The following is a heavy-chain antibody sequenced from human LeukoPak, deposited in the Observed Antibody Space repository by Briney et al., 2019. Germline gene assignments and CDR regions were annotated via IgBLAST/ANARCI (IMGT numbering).Heavy chain of an antibody. CDR3: AKDQGIAAAGSDY. CDR1: GFTFSSYA. D-gene: IGHD6-13*01. V-gene: IGHV3-23*01. J-gene: IGHJ4*02. Sequence: GGSLRLSCAASGFTFSSYAMSWVRQAPGRGLEWVSAISGSDGSTYYADSVKGRFTISRDNSKNTLYLQMNSLRAEDTAVYYCAKDQGIAAAGSDYWGQGTLVTVSS. CDR2: ISGSDGST.